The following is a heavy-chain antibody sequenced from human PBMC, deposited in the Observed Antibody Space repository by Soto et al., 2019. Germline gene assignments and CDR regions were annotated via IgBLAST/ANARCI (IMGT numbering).Heavy chain of an antibody. CDR3: ARDADENDILTGPPNYYYGMDV. Sequence: GGSLRLSCAASGFTFSSYGMHWVRQAPGKGLEWVAVIWYDGSNKYYADSVKGRFTISRDNSKNTLYLQMNSLRAEDTAVYYCARDADENDILTGPPNYYYGMDVWGQGTTVTVSS. CDR1: GFTFSSYG. V-gene: IGHV3-33*01. J-gene: IGHJ6*02. CDR2: IWYDGSNK. D-gene: IGHD3-9*01.